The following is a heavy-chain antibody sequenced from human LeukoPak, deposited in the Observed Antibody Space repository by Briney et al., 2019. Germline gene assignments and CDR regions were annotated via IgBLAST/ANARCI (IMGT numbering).Heavy chain of an antibody. CDR3: ASHTRPTYYYYMDV. CDR2: INTNTGNP. Sequence: ASVKVSCKASGYTFTSCAMNWVRQAPGQGLEWMGWINTNTGNPTYAQGFTGRFVFSLDTSVSTAYLQISSLKAEDTAVYYCASHTRPTYYYYMDVWGKGTTVTVSS. V-gene: IGHV7-4-1*02. CDR1: GYTFTSCA. J-gene: IGHJ6*03.